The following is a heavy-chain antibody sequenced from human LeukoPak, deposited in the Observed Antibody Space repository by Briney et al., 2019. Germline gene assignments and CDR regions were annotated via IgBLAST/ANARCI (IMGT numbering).Heavy chain of an antibody. CDR1: GFTFSSYS. J-gene: IGHJ4*02. CDR2: ISSSSSYI. V-gene: IGHV3-21*01. Sequence: GGSLRLSCAASGFTFSSYSMNWVRQAPGKGLEWASSISSSSSYIYYADSVKGRFTISRDNAKNSLYLQMNSLRAEDTAVYYCARGHEITMIVVVSDYWGQETLVTVSS. D-gene: IGHD3-22*01. CDR3: ARGHEITMIVVVSDY.